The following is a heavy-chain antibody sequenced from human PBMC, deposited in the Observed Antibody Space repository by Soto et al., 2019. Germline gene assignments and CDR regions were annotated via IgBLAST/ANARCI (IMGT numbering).Heavy chain of an antibody. Sequence: QVQLEQSGAEVKKPGSSVKVSCKASVGTCSNSAISWVRQSPGQLLDWMGGNMPIFRTPDYAKKLQGRVTSHADESTTTAYMGLSWPPPDDTAVYFCAGDKGRAQFVGNYYYILEVWGQGTTVTVSS. CDR3: AGDKGRAQFVGNYYYILEV. J-gene: IGHJ6*02. CDR1: VGTCSNSA. CDR2: NMPIFRTP. V-gene: IGHV1-69*12.